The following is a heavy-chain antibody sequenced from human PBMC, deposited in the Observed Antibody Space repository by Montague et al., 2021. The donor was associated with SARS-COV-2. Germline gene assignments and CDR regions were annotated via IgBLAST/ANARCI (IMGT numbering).Heavy chain of an antibody. CDR2: FSYSDST. D-gene: IGHD2-15*01. J-gene: IGHJ5*02. Sequence: SETLSLTCSVSGASISTSTYYWAWIRQPPGKGLERVGSFSYSDSTYYNPSLRSRVTISVDSSKNQFSLKLNSVTAADTAIYYCARHRGHVVVSVTGANWFDPWGQGTLVTVSS. CDR3: ARHRGHVVVSVTGANWFDP. CDR1: GASISTSTYY. V-gene: IGHV4-39*01.